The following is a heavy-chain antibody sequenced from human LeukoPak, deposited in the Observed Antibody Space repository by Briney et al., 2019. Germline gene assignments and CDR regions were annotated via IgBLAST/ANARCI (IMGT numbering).Heavy chain of an antibody. CDR2: INPNGGDT. D-gene: IGHD6-13*01. CDR1: GYLFAAYF. CDR3: ARVGFTSSWSNFDY. J-gene: IGHJ4*02. V-gene: IGHV1-2*06. Sequence: ASVKVSCKASGYLFAAYFIHWVRQAPGQGLEWVGRINPNGGDTNYAQKFQGRVTMTGDTSISAAYMELSSLRSDDTAMYYCARVGFTSSWSNFDYWGQGTLVTVSS.